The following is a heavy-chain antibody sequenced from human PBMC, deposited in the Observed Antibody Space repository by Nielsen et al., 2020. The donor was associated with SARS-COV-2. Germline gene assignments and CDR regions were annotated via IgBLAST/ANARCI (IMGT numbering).Heavy chain of an antibody. J-gene: IGHJ4*02. Sequence: LSLTCAASGFTFSSYDMHWVRQATGKGLEWVSAIGTAGDTYYPGSVKGRFTISRENAKNSLYLQMNSLRAGDTAVYYCARGFMGAKDYWGQGTLVTVSS. CDR2: IGTAGDT. V-gene: IGHV3-13*04. D-gene: IGHD1-26*01. CDR3: ARGFMGAKDY. CDR1: GFTFSSYD.